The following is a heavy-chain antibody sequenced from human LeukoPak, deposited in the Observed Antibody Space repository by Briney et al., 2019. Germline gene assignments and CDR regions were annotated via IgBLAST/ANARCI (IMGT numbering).Heavy chain of an antibody. D-gene: IGHD1-1*01. CDR1: GGSISSYY. Sequence: PSETLSLTCTVSGGSISSYYWSWIRQPPGKGLEGIGYIYYSGSTIYNRSLKSRVTILVDTSKNQFSLKLNSVTAADTAVYYCARVYPYNFDYWGQGTLVTVSS. CDR2: IYYSGST. J-gene: IGHJ4*02. V-gene: IGHV4-59*01. CDR3: ARVYPYNFDY.